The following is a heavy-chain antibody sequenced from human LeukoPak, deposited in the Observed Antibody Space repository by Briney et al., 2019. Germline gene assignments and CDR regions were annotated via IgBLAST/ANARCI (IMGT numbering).Heavy chain of an antibody. CDR1: GFTVSSNY. V-gene: IGHV3-53*01. D-gene: IGHD6-13*01. CDR3: ARRRGDSSSWSYFDY. J-gene: IGHJ4*02. CDR2: ISGSGGST. Sequence: GGSLRLSCAASGFTVSSNYMSWVRQAPGKGLEWVSAISGSGGSTYYADSVKGRFTISRDNSKNTLYLQMNSLRAENTAVYYCARRRGDSSSWSYFDYWGQGTLVTVSS.